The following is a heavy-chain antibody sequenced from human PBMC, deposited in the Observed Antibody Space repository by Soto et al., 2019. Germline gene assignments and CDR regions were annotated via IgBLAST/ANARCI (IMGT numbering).Heavy chain of an antibody. Sequence: GGSLRLSSAASGFNFISYAMSWVRQAPGKGLEWVSAISGSGGSTYYADSVKGRFTISRDNSKNTLFLQMNSLRAEDTAVYYCAKRPTYYYDSSGYYFDYWGQGTLVTVSS. J-gene: IGHJ4*02. V-gene: IGHV3-23*01. D-gene: IGHD3-22*01. CDR3: AKRPTYYYDSSGYYFDY. CDR1: GFNFISYA. CDR2: ISGSGGST.